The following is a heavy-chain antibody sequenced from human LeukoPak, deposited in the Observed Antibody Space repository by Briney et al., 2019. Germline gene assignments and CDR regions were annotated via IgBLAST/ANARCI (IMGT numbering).Heavy chain of an antibody. CDR1: GFTFSSYG. CDR3: AKDLTYYYDSSPDY. CDR2: IRYDGSNK. D-gene: IGHD3-22*01. Sequence: GGSLRLSCAASGFTFSSYGMHWVRQAPGKGLEWVAFIRYDGSNKYYADSVKGRFTISRDNSKNTLYLQMNSLRAGDTAVYYCAKDLTYYYDSSPDYWGQGTLVTVSS. J-gene: IGHJ4*02. V-gene: IGHV3-30*02.